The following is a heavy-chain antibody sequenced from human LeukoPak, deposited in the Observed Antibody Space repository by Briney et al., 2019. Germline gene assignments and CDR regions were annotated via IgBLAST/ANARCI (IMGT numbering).Heavy chain of an antibody. D-gene: IGHD6-13*01. V-gene: IGHV5-51*01. J-gene: IGHJ4*02. CDR1: GYSFSSYW. Sequence: GESLKISCKGSGYSFSSYWISWVRQMPGKGLEWMGIIYPADSDPRYSPSFQGQVTISADKSISTAYPQWSSLEASDSAMYYCVRHGLGTSWFGFDYWGQGTLVTVSS. CDR2: IYPADSDP. CDR3: VRHGLGTSWFGFDY.